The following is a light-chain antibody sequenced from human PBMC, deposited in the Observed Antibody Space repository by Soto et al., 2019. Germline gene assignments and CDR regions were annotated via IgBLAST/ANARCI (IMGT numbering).Light chain of an antibody. Sequence: QSALTQPASMSGSPGQSITISCTGTSSDVGGYNYVSWYRQHPGKAPKLMLYDVNNRPSGASNPLPASNSGNTASPTISGLQAEDEADYYCSSHSSSSTLVVFGGGTKLTVL. CDR1: SSDVGGYNY. CDR2: DVN. J-gene: IGLJ2*01. CDR3: SSHSSSSTLVV. V-gene: IGLV2-14*03.